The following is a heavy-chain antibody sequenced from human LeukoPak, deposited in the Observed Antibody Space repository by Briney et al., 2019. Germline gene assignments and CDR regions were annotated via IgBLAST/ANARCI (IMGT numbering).Heavy chain of an antibody. D-gene: IGHD2-8*01. J-gene: IGHJ4*02. Sequence: SETLSLTCTVSGGPISSSSYYWGWIRQPPGKGLEWIGSIYYSGSTYYNPSLKSRVTISVDTSKNQFSLKLSSVTAADTAVYYCARGRIVLMVYAAYFDYWGQGTLVTVSS. CDR2: IYYSGST. CDR1: GGPISSSSYY. CDR3: ARGRIVLMVYAAYFDY. V-gene: IGHV4-39*01.